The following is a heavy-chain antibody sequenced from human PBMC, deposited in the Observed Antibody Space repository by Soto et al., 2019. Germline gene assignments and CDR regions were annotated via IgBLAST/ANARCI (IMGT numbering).Heavy chain of an antibody. J-gene: IGHJ4*02. CDR3: AKGFLPNQNYY. Sequence: GGSLRLSCAASGFTFSTYAMSWVRQAPGKGLEWVSVISGGGGTTYYADSVKGRFTISRDNSKNTLYLQMNSLRAEDTAVYYCAKGFLPNQNYYWGQGTLVTVSS. CDR1: GFTFSTYA. V-gene: IGHV3-23*01. D-gene: IGHD2-2*01. CDR2: ISGGGGTT.